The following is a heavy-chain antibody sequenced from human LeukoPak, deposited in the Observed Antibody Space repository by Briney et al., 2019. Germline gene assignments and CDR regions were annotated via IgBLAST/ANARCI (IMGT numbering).Heavy chain of an antibody. CDR1: GYTFTSYY. V-gene: IGHV1-46*01. CDR2: INPIGGST. CDR3: ARRLSMADAFDI. D-gene: IGHD3-10*01. Sequence: ASVKVSCKASGYTFTSYYMHWVRQAPGQGLEWMGIINPIGGSTSYAQKFQGRVTTTTDTSTSTVYMELSSLRSEDTTVYYCARRLSMADAFDIWGQGTMVTVSS. J-gene: IGHJ3*02.